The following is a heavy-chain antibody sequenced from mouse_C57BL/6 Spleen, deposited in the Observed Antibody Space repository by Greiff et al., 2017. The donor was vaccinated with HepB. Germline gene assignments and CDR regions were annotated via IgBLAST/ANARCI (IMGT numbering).Heavy chain of an antibody. Sequence: QVQLQQPGAELVMPGASVKLSCKASGYTFTSYWMHWVKQRPGQGLEWIGEIDPSDSYTNYNQKFKGKSTLPVDKSSSTAYMQLSSLTSEDSAVYYCAREGGTGAYAMDYWGQGTSVTVSS. J-gene: IGHJ4*01. D-gene: IGHD4-1*01. CDR2: IDPSDSYT. CDR3: AREGGTGAYAMDY. V-gene: IGHV1-69*01. CDR1: GYTFTSYW.